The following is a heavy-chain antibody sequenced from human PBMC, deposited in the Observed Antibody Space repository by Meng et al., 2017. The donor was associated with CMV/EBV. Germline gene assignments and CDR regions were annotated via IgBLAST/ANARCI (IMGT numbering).Heavy chain of an antibody. Sequence: SETLSLTCTVSGGSISSYYWSWIRQPPGKGLEWIGYIYYSGSTNYNPSLKSRVTISVDTSKNQFSLKLSSVTAADTAAYYCAREGMVGYYYYYGMDVWGQGTTVTVSS. CDR3: AREGMVGYYYYYGMDV. CDR2: IYYSGST. CDR1: GGSISSYY. D-gene: IGHD1-26*01. V-gene: IGHV4-59*12. J-gene: IGHJ6*02.